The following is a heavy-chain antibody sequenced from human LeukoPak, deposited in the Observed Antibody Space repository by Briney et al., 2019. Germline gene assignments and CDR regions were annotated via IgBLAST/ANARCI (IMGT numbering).Heavy chain of an antibody. CDR3: ARGRNADIAVAGADAFDI. D-gene: IGHD6-19*01. CDR1: GFTFSSYA. V-gene: IGHV3-64*01. J-gene: IGHJ3*02. Sequence: GGSLRLSCAASGFTFSSYAMHWVRQAPGKGLEYVSAISSNGGSTYYANSVKGRFTISRDNSKNTLYLQMGSLRAEDMAVYYCARGRNADIAVAGADAFDIWGQGTMVTVSS. CDR2: ISSNGGST.